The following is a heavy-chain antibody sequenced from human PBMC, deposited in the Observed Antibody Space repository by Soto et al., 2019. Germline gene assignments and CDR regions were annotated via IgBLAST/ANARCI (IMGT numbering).Heavy chain of an antibody. V-gene: IGHV1-69*13. CDR3: ARKYSSSSYYYYYGMDV. J-gene: IGHJ6*02. CDR2: IIPIFGTA. D-gene: IGHD6-13*01. Sequence: GASVKVSCKASGGTFSSYAISWVRQAPGQRLEWMGGIIPIFGTANYAQKFQGRVTITADESTSTAYMELSSLRSEDTAVYYCARKYSSSSYYYYYGMDVWGQGTTVTVSS. CDR1: GGTFSSYA.